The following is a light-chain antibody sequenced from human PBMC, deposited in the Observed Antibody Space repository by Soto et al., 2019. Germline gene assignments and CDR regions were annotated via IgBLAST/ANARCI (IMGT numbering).Light chain of an antibody. Sequence: DIQMTQSPSSVSASVGDRVTITCRASQGLGVWLGWYQQKPGKAPQLLIFGASGLQTGVPSRFSGSGSGTDFTLTISSLQPEDSATYYCQQAYSFPLTFGGGTKVEIK. CDR1: QGLGVW. CDR3: QQAYSFPLT. J-gene: IGKJ4*01. CDR2: GAS. V-gene: IGKV1-12*01.